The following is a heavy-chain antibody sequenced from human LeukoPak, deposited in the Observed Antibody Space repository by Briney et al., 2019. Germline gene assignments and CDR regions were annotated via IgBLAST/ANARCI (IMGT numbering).Heavy chain of an antibody. Sequence: GGSLRLSCAASGFTFSTYSMNWVRQAPGKGLEWVSYISSSSSTIYYADSVKGRFTISRDNAKNSLYLQTSNLRAEDTAVYFCARGGGLDVWGQGATVTVSS. D-gene: IGHD3-16*01. CDR2: ISSSSSTI. CDR3: ARGGGLDV. V-gene: IGHV3-48*01. J-gene: IGHJ6*02. CDR1: GFTFSTYS.